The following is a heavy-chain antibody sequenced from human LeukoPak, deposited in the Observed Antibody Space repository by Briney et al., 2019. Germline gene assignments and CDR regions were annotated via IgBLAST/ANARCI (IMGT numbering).Heavy chain of an antibody. Sequence: GGSLRLSCAASGFTVSSNYMSWVRQAPGKGLEWVSVIYSGRSTYYADSVKGRFTISRDNSKNTLYLQMNSLRAEDTAVYYCARTTYYYDSSGYFDYWGQGTPVTVSS. CDR1: GFTVSSNY. J-gene: IGHJ4*02. V-gene: IGHV3-53*01. CDR2: IYSGRST. D-gene: IGHD3-22*01. CDR3: ARTTYYYDSSGYFDY.